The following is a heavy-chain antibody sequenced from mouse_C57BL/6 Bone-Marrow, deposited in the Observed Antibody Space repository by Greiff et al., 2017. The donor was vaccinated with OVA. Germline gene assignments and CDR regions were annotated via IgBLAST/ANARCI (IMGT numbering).Heavy chain of an antibody. J-gene: IGHJ2*01. Sequence: EVHLQQSGPELVKPGASVKISCKASGYTFTDYYMNWVKQSHGKSLEWIGDINPNNGGTSYNQKFKGKATLTVDKSSSTAYMELRSLTSEDSAVYYCARLLPYFDYWGQGTTLTVSS. CDR1: GYTFTDYY. CDR2: INPNNGGT. V-gene: IGHV1-26*01. CDR3: ARLLPYFDY. D-gene: IGHD5-5*01.